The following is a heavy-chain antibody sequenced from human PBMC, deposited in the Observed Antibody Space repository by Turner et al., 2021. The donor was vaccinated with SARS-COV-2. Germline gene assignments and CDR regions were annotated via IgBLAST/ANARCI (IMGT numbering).Heavy chain of an antibody. CDR3: ARRSSRLGNWYFDL. CDR1: GGSISSSSYY. CDR2: MYYSGST. J-gene: IGHJ2*01. D-gene: IGHD2-15*01. V-gene: IGHV4-39*01. Sequence: QLQLQESCPGLVKPSATLSLTCTVSGGSISSSSYYWVWIRQPPGKGLEWIGSMYYSGSTYYNPSLKSRVTISVDTSKNQFSLKLSSVTAADTVVYYCARRSSRLGNWYFDLWGRGTLFTVSS.